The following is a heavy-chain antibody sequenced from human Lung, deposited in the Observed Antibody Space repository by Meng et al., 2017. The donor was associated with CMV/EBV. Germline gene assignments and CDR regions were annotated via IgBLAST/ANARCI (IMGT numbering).Heavy chain of an antibody. D-gene: IGHD3-10*01. CDR3: ARFGTVGAGSGVYFDY. V-gene: IGHV6-1*01. J-gene: IGHJ4*02. Sequence: SQTLXTCXITVDSVASNSAAWNWIRQSPSRGLEWLGRTYYRSKWYNDYAVSVKSRITINPDTSKNQFSLQLNSVTPVDTAVYYCARFGTVGAGSGVYFDYXGQGXLVTVSS. CDR2: TYYRSKWYN. CDR1: VDSVASNSAA.